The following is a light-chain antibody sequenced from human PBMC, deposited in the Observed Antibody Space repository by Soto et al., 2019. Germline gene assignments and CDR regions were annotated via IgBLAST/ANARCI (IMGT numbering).Light chain of an antibody. CDR3: QQRLNWQVT. Sequence: EIVLTHSPVTLSLSPCERATLSFRASQSVSSYLAWYQQKPGQAPRLLIYDASNRATGIPARFSGSGSGTDFTLTISSLEPEDFAVYYCQQRLNWQVTFGQGTRLEIK. CDR1: QSVSSY. J-gene: IGKJ5*01. V-gene: IGKV3-11*01. CDR2: DAS.